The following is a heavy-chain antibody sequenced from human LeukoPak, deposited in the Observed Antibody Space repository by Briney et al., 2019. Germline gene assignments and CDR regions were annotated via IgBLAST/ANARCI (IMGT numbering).Heavy chain of an antibody. V-gene: IGHV1-2*04. CDR1: GGTFSSYA. CDR2: INPNSGGT. Sequence: ASVKVSCKASGGTFSSYAISWVRQAPGQGLEWMGWINPNSGGTNYAQKFQGWVTMTRDTSISTAYMELSRLRSDDTAVYYCARSRAVAIDYWGQGTLVTVSS. D-gene: IGHD6-19*01. CDR3: ARSRAVAIDY. J-gene: IGHJ4*02.